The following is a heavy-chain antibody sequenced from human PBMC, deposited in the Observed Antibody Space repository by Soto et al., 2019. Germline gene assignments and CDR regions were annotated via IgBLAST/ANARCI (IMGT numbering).Heavy chain of an antibody. V-gene: IGHV2-70*01. CDR2: IDWDDDK. D-gene: IGHD5-12*01. Sequence: SGPTLVNPTQTLTLTCTFSGFSLSTSGMCVSWIRQPPGKALEWLALIDWDDDKYYSTSLKTRLTISKDTSKNQVVLTMTNMDPVDTTTYYCARIRMALDGYTGNYFDYWGQGTLVTVYS. CDR1: GFSLSTSGMC. J-gene: IGHJ4*02. CDR3: ARIRMALDGYTGNYFDY.